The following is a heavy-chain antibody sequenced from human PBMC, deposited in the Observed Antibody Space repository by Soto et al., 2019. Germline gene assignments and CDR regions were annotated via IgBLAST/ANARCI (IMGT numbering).Heavy chain of an antibody. CDR1: GGSFSSDSFI. V-gene: IGHV4-31*03. Sequence: SETLSLTCSVSGGSFSSDSFIWSWVRQFPGKGLEWIGYINYSGTTYYNPSLRSRITMSVDTSKNQFSLNLSSVTAADTAVYYCARDHKWDGMDVWGQGTTVTVSS. CDR3: ARDHKWDGMDV. J-gene: IGHJ6*02. D-gene: IGHD1-26*01. CDR2: INYSGTT.